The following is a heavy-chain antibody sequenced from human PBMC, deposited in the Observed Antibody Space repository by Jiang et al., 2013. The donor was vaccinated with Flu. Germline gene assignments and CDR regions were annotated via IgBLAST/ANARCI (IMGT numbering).Heavy chain of an antibody. V-gene: IGHV4-39*01. J-gene: IGHJ6*02. CDR2: IYYNGDT. Sequence: LLKPSETLSLTCTVSGGSINSSNYYWGWIRQPPGKGLEWIGNIYYNGDTYYNPPLKSRVTISEDTSKNQFSLRLSSVTAADTAVYYCARLTQGWLASGEGMDVWGQGTTVTVSS. CDR3: ARLTQGWLASGEGMDV. D-gene: IGHD6-19*01. CDR1: GGSINSSNYY.